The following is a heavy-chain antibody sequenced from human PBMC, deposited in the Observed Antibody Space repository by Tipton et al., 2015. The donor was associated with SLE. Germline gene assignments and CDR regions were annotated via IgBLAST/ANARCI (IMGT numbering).Heavy chain of an antibody. J-gene: IGHJ4*02. V-gene: IGHV3-33*06. CDR3: AKDTPQFY. CDR2: ISSGGSRK. CDR1: GFRFTDYV. Sequence: SLRLSCAASGFRFTDYVMTWVRQAPGKGLEWVATISSGGSRKFYVDSVKGRFTISRDNSKNTLYLQMNSLRAEDTAVYYCAKDTPQFYWGQGTLVTVSS. D-gene: IGHD5-24*01.